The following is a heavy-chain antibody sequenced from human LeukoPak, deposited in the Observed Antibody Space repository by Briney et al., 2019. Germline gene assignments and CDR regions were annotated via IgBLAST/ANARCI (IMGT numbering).Heavy chain of an antibody. CDR3: AIGGDSSTSCYRCFNY. V-gene: IGHV5-51*01. CDR2: IYPDDSDT. CDR1: GYSFTNYW. Sequence: GESLKISCEGSGYSFTNYWIGWVRQVPGKGLEWMGIIYPDDSDTRYSPSFQGRVTISADKSIGTAYLQWSSLKASDTAMYYCAIGGDSSTSCYRCFNYWGQGTLVTVSS. D-gene: IGHD2-2*01. J-gene: IGHJ4*02.